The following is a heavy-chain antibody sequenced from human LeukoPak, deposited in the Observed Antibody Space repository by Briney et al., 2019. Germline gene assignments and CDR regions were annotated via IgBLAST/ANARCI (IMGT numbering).Heavy chain of an antibody. CDR1: GGTFSSYA. CDR2: ISAYNGNT. D-gene: IGHD2-8*01. CDR3: ARRYCTNGVCYLDY. Sequence: ASVKVSCKASGGTFSSYAISWVRQAPGQGLEWMGWISAYNGNTNYAQKLQGRVTMTTDTSTSTAYMELRSLRSDDTAVYYCARRYCTNGVCYLDYWGQGTLVTVSS. V-gene: IGHV1-18*01. J-gene: IGHJ4*02.